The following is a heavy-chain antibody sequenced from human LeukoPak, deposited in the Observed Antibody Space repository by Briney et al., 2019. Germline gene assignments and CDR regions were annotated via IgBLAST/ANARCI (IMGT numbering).Heavy chain of an antibody. V-gene: IGHV4-59*01. Sequence: SETLSLTCTVSGGSISRYYWSWIRQPPGKGLEWIGYIYYSGSTNYNPSLKSRVTISVDTSKNQFSLKLSSVTAADTAVYYCARELDYYYMDVWGKGTTVTVSS. J-gene: IGHJ6*03. CDR2: IYYSGST. CDR3: ARELDYYYMDV. CDR1: GGSISRYY.